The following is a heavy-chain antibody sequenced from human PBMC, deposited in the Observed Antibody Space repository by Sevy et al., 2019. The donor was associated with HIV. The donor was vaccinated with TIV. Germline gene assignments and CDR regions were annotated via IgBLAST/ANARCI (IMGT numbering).Heavy chain of an antibody. Sequence: SETLSLTCAVSGGSINSFFLSWIRQSPGKGLEWIGYVYDSGNSEYNPSLRSRVTISVDTSKKQFSLKLSSVTAADTAVYYCARGGGIYYDSRGFHPQYYFDSWGQGTLVTVSS. CDR2: VYDSGNS. CDR3: ARGGGIYYDSRGFHPQYYFDS. CDR1: GGSINSFF. J-gene: IGHJ4*02. D-gene: IGHD3-22*01. V-gene: IGHV4-59*01.